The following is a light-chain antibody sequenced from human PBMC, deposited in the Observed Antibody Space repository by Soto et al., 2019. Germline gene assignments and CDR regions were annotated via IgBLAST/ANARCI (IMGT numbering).Light chain of an antibody. CDR3: QQYNIWPQT. CDR1: QSVSSN. V-gene: IGKV3-15*01. CDR2: GAS. J-gene: IGKJ1*01. Sequence: SLSPAALSLSPGERATLSCRASQSVSSNLAWYQQKPGQAPRLLIYGASTRATGIPARFSGSGSGTEFTLTISSLQSEDFAVYYCQQYNIWPQTSGHGTKVAIK.